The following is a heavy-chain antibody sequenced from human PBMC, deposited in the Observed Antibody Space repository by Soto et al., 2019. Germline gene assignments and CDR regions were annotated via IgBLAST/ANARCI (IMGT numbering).Heavy chain of an antibody. CDR2: IVVGSGNT. CDR3: AADRGVVNPEVWYFDL. Sequence: QMQLVQSGPEVKKPGTSVKVSCKASGFTFTSSAMQWVRQARGQRLEWIGWIVVGSGNTNYAQKFQERVTITRDMSTSKAYMELSSLRSEDTAVYYCAADRGVVNPEVWYFDLWGRGTLVTVSS. D-gene: IGHD2-15*01. CDR1: GFTFTSSA. V-gene: IGHV1-58*02. J-gene: IGHJ2*01.